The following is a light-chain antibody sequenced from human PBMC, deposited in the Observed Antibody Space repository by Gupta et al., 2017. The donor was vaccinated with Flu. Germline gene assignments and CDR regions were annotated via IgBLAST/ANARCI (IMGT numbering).Light chain of an antibody. J-gene: IGLJ3*02. CDR3: QLYDTTSLV. CDR2: DDS. CDR1: ISANNS. Sequence: PVQTSRTGSGGNISANNSVHCYQQKPNQAPILVIYDDSNRPSGIPERFTASKSGNTATLTIRGVEAGDEADYYCQLYDTTSLVFDRGTKLTVL. V-gene: IGLV3-21*02.